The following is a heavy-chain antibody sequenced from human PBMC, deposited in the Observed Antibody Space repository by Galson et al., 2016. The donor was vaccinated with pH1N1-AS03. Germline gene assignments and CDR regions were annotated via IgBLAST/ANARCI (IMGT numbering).Heavy chain of an antibody. CDR1: GYTFTSYG. CDR3: ARAFCSGGSCYDHFYYAVDV. Sequence: SVKVSCKASGYTFTSYGIGWVRQAPGQGLEWMGWISPYNGRTEYAQKLQGRVTMTTDTSTSTAYMELRSLISDDTAMYYCARAFCSGGSCYDHFYYAVDVCGQGTTVTVSS. D-gene: IGHD2-15*01. CDR2: ISPYNGRT. V-gene: IGHV1-18*01. J-gene: IGHJ6*02.